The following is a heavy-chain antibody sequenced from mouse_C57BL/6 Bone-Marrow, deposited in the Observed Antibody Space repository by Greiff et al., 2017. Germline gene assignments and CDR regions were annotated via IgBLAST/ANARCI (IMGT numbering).Heavy chain of an antibody. CDR2: INPSTGGT. D-gene: IGHD2-5*01. CDR3: ALYSNYPWFAY. J-gene: IGHJ3*01. V-gene: IGHV1-42*01. Sequence: VQLQQSGPELVKHGASVKISCKASGYSFTGYYMNWVKQSPEKSLEWIGEINPSTGGTTYNQKFKAKATLTVDKSSSTAYMQLKSLTSEDSAVYYCALYSNYPWFAYWGQGTLVTVSA. CDR1: GYSFTGYY.